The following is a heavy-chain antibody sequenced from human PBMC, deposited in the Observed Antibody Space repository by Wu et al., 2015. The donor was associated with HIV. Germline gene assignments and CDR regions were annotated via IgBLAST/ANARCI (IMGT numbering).Heavy chain of an antibody. J-gene: IGHJ4*02. CDR3: ARRLTLAGSPFDS. V-gene: IGHV1-69*05. Sequence: QVHLVQSGAEVKKSGSSVKVSCKASESTFTSYVITWVRQAPGQGLEWMGGLSPLSVGGKYSQRFQGRVTMTMGEGSTTAYMELNSLRPDDTGLYFCARRLTLAGSPFDSWGQGTLVTVSS. CDR1: ESTFTSYV. CDR2: LSPLSVGG. D-gene: IGHD6-19*01.